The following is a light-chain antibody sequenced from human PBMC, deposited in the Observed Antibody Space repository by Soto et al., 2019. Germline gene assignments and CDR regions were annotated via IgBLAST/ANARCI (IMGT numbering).Light chain of an antibody. V-gene: IGLV2-14*01. Sequence: QSALTEPACVSVSPGQSITVSCTGTISDFVVYNYVSWYQQHPGKAPKLMIYGVSNRPSGVSNRFSGSKSGNTASLTISGLQADDEADYYCSSHTISSALQVFGTGTKVTVL. J-gene: IGLJ1*01. CDR3: SSHTISSALQV. CDR2: GVS. CDR1: ISDFVVYNY.